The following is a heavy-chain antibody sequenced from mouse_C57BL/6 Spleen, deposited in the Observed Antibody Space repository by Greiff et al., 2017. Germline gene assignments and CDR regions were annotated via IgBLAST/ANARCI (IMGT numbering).Heavy chain of an antibody. CDR2: ISSGGSYT. D-gene: IGHD2-3*01. CDR1: GFTFSSYG. CDR3: ARPAYEGYSFDY. J-gene: IGHJ2*01. V-gene: IGHV5-6*01. Sequence: EVQRVESGGDLVKPGGSLKLSCAASGFTFSSYGMSWVRQTPDKRLEWVATISSGGSYTYYPDSVKGRFTISRDNAKNTLYLQMSSLKSEDTAMYYCARPAYEGYSFDYWGQGTTLTVSS.